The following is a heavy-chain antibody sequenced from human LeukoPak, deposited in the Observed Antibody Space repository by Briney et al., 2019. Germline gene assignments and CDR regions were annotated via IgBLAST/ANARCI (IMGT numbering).Heavy chain of an antibody. CDR3: AKPSDEEWLFTKRELDC. V-gene: IGHV3-23*01. D-gene: IGHD3-3*01. CDR1: GFSFTYNA. Sequence: PGGSLRLSCAASGFSFTYNAMTWVRQSPGKGLEWVSAISGSGGSTYYADSVKGRFTISRDNSKNTLYLQMTSLRAEDTAVYYCAKPSDEEWLFTKRELDCWGQGTLVTVSS. J-gene: IGHJ4*02. CDR2: ISGSGGST.